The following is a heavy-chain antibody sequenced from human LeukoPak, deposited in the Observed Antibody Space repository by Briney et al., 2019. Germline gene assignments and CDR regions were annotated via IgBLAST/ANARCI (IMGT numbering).Heavy chain of an antibody. CDR1: GGTFSSYA. Sequence: SVKVSCKASGGTFSSYAISWVRQAPGQGLEWMGGIIPIFGTANYAQKFQGRVTITADESTNTAYMELSSLRSEDTAVYYCARRRSSSWYDSVSWFDPWGQGTLVTVSS. V-gene: IGHV1-69*13. CDR3: ARRRSSSWYDSVSWFDP. D-gene: IGHD6-13*01. J-gene: IGHJ5*02. CDR2: IIPIFGTA.